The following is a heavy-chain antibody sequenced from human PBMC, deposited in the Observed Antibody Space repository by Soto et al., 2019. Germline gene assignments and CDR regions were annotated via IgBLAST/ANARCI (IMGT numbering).Heavy chain of an antibody. CDR3: TNTDTDEMYSYESSDRSPLY. CDR2: ISGSGGST. V-gene: IGHV3-23*01. D-gene: IGHD3-22*01. J-gene: IGHJ1*01. Sequence: PGGSLRLSCAVSGLTFNSNAMSWVRQAPGKGLEWVSAISGSGGSTYYADSVKGRFTISRDNSKNTLDLQMNSLRDEDTEVYYCTNTDTDEMYSYESSDRSPLYSDQAPLATV. CDR1: GLTFNSNA.